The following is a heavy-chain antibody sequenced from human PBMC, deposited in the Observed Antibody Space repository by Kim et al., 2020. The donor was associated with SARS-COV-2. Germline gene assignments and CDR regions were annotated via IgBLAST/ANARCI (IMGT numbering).Heavy chain of an antibody. Sequence: SETLSLTCTVSSGSVSSTNYYWAWIRQPPGKGLEWIATIYYSGTTYYNSSLRSRVIISVDTSKNQFSLKLSSVTAADMAVYYCASAPYYYASSGYFVWF. V-gene: IGHV4-39*01. CDR2: IYYSGTT. CDR3: ASAPYYYASSGYFVWF. D-gene: IGHD3-22*01. J-gene: IGHJ5*01. CDR1: SGSVSSTNYY.